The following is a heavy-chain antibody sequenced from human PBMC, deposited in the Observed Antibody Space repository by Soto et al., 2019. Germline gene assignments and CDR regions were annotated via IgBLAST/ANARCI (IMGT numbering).Heavy chain of an antibody. J-gene: IGHJ6*02. D-gene: IGHD6-13*01. Sequence: EVQLVESGGRLIQPGGSLRLSCAASGFNVNFYYMNWVRQAPGKGLEWVSSMYAGGTTYYADSVRGRFTISRDISQNTVHLLMDSLRVEDTAVYYCARGPDRSFFFYSMDVWGQGTTVSVSS. V-gene: IGHV3-53*01. CDR3: ARGPDRSFFFYSMDV. CDR2: MYAGGTT. CDR1: GFNVNFYY.